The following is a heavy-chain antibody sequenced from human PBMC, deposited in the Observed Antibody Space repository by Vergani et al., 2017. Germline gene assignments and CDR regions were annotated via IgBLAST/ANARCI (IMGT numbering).Heavy chain of an antibody. CDR2: IYSTGST. D-gene: IGHD3-22*01. V-gene: IGHV4-31*03. J-gene: IGHJ4*02. CDR1: GDSISSGVYY. Sequence: QVQLQESGPGLVKPSQTLSLTCSVSGDSISSGVYYWNWIRQHPGKGLEGIGYIYSTGSTHHNPSLRMRINMSVDTSKNQFSLKLNSVTAADTAMYYCARMGGYDEGDAFRIGYFDSWGPGILVTVSS. CDR3: ARMGGYDEGDAFRIGYFDS.